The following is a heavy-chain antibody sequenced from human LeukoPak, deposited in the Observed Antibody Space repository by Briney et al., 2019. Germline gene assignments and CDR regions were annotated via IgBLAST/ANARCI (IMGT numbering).Heavy chain of an antibody. CDR2: IKEDGSEK. J-gene: IGHJ4*02. Sequence: TGGSLRLSCAASGFTFAGYWISWVRQAPGKGLEWVANIKEDGSEKYYVDSVKGRFIISRDNAKNSMYLQMNSLRAEDTAVYYCARDQDPVEMATIFGYWGQGTLVTVSA. D-gene: IGHD5-24*01. CDR3: ARDQDPVEMATIFGY. CDR1: GFTFAGYW. V-gene: IGHV3-7*01.